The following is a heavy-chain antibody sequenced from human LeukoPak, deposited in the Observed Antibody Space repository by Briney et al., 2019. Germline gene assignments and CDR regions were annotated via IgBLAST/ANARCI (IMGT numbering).Heavy chain of an antibody. CDR2: ISYDGSNK. J-gene: IGHJ6*04. Sequence: GGSLRLSCAASGFTFSSYGMHWVRQAPGKGLEWVAVISYDGSNKYYADSVKGRFTISRDNSKNTLYLQMNSLRAEDTAVYYCARVPRDYPLGYYYYGMDVWGKGTTVTVSS. CDR3: ARVPRDYPLGYYYYGMDV. D-gene: IGHD4-11*01. V-gene: IGHV3-30*03. CDR1: GFTFSSYG.